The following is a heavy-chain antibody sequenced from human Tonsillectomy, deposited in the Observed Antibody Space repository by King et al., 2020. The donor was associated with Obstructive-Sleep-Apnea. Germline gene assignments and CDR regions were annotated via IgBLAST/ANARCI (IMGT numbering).Heavy chain of an antibody. Sequence: VQLQESGPGLVKPSETLSLTCTVSGDSISTYYWSWIRQPPGKGLEWVGYIYYSGSTSYNASLKSRVTISVDTSKKQFSLKLRSVTAADTAVYYFARDLGYSYGIDYWGQGTLVTVSS. V-gene: IGHV4-59*01. CDR3: ARDLGYSYGIDY. D-gene: IGHD5-18*01. CDR2: IYYSGST. CDR1: GDSISTYY. J-gene: IGHJ4*02.